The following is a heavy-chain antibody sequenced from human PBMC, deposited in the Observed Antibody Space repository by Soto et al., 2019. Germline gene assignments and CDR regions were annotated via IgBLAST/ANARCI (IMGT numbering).Heavy chain of an antibody. D-gene: IGHD2-2*01. CDR1: DFTFTDVW. V-gene: IGHV3-15*07. CDR3: TAGPGNSSTFYNVDN. Sequence: EVQLVESGGGLVKPGGSLRLSCAASDFTFTDVWMNWVRQAQGKGLEWVGRLKGKIDGGTTDYTAPVEGSFTISRDDARTMLYLQMSSLKSEDTAMYYCTAGPGNSSTFYNVDNWGQGILVTVYS. J-gene: IGHJ4*02. CDR2: LKGKIDGGTT.